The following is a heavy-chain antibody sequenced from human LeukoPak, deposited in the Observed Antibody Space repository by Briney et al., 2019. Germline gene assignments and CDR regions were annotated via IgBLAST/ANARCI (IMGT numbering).Heavy chain of an antibody. Sequence: GGSLRLSCAASGFTFSSYTMNWVRQAPGKGLEWVSSISSSSSYIYFADSVRGRFTSSRDNAKNSLYLQMNSLRAEDTAVYYCARDRDGSGWHDYWGQGTLVTVSS. J-gene: IGHJ4*02. V-gene: IGHV3-21*01. CDR1: GFTFSSYT. CDR2: ISSSSSYI. CDR3: ARDRDGSGWHDY. D-gene: IGHD6-19*01.